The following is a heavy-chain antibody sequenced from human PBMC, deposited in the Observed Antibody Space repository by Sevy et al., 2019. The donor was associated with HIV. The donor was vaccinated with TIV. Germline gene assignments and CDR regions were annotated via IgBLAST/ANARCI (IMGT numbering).Heavy chain of an antibody. CDR2: ISGRGGST. Sequence: LSLTCAASGFMFSSYALSWVRQAPGKGLEWVSSISGRGGSTHYADSVKRQFTISRDNSKNTLYLQMNSLRAEDTAVYYCTGGWFMWGQGTMVTVSS. D-gene: IGHD3-10*01. CDR1: GFMFSSYA. J-gene: IGHJ3*02. V-gene: IGHV3-23*01. CDR3: TGGWFM.